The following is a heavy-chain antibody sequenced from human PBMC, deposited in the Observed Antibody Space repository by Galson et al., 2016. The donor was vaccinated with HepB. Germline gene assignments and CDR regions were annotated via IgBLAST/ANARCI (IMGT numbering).Heavy chain of an antibody. V-gene: IGHV6-1*01. D-gene: IGHD3-22*01. CDR2: TYYRSKWHN. Sequence: CAISGDSVSSDSATWNWIRQSPSRGLEWLGRTYYRSKWHNDYALSVKSRISINADTSKNQISLQLNSVSPEDTAVYYCVRVPLLFVDAVGYDAFDIWGQGTLVTVSS. CDR3: VRVPLLFVDAVGYDAFDI. J-gene: IGHJ3*02. CDR1: GDSVSSDSAT.